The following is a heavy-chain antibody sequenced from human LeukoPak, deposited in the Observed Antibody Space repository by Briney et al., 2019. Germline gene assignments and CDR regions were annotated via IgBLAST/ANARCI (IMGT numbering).Heavy chain of an antibody. D-gene: IGHD6-19*01. Sequence: SETLSLTCTVSGGSISSYYWSWIRQPAGKGLEWIGRIYTSGSTYYNPSLKSRVTISVDTSKNQFSLKLSSVTAADTAVYYCARHGTSIIAVAGTGIDYWGQGTLVTVSS. CDR2: IYTSGST. J-gene: IGHJ4*02. CDR3: ARHGTSIIAVAGTGIDY. CDR1: GGSISSYY. V-gene: IGHV4-4*07.